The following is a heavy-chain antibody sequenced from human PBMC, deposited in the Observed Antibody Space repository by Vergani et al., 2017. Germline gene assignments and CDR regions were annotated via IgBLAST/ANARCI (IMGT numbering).Heavy chain of an antibody. CDR1: GGTFSSFA. D-gene: IGHD5-18*01. Sequence: QVQLVQSGAEVKKPGSSVKVSSKASGGTFSSFAISWVRQAPGQGLEWMGGIIPIFGTANYAQKFQGRVTITADKSTSTAYMDLSSLRSEDTAVYYCARDRGYPFLGFSDLWGCGTLVTVSS. CDR2: IIPIFGTA. CDR3: ARDRGYPFLGFSDL. V-gene: IGHV1-69*06. J-gene: IGHJ2*01.